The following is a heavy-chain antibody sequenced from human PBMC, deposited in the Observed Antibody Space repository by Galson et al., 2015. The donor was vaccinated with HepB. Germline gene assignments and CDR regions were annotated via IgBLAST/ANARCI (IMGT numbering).Heavy chain of an antibody. D-gene: IGHD6-6*01. CDR2: ISSSGSSTI. CDR1: GFTFSDYY. V-gene: IGHV3-11*01. J-gene: IGHJ4*02. CDR3: ARAPAGSIDY. Sequence: SLRLSCAASGFTFSDYYMSWIRQAPGKGLEWVSYISSSGSSTIFYADSVKGRFTISRDNAKNSLYLQMNSLRAEDTAVYYCARAPAGSIDYWGQGTLVTVSS.